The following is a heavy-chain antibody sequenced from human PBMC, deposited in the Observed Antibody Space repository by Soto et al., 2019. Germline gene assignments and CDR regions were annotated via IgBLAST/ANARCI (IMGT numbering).Heavy chain of an antibody. Sequence: SETLSHTSTVPGGSIRPFFWNWLRQAPGKGLEWIAYISQSGRVIYNPSLKSRVTISVDTSKNQFSLKLSSVTAADTAVYYCARRYGSCFDYWGQGTLVT. V-gene: IGHV4-59*08. D-gene: IGHD5-18*01. J-gene: IGHJ4*02. CDR1: GGSIRPFF. CDR2: ISQSGRV. CDR3: ARRYGSCFDY.